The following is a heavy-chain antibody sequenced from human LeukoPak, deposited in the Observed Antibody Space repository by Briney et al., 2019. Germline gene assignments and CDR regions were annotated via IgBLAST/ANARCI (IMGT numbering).Heavy chain of an antibody. CDR1: GFTFSSYA. V-gene: IGHV3-30-3*01. CDR2: ISYDGSNK. CDR3: ARDLPYSTTSYYYGMDV. Sequence: GRSLRLSCAASGFTFSSYAMHWVRQAPGKGLEWVAVISYDGSNKYYADSVKGRFTISRDNSKNTLYLQMNSLRAEDTAVYYCARDLPYSTTSYYYGMDVWGQGTTVTVSS. J-gene: IGHJ6*02. D-gene: IGHD6-13*01.